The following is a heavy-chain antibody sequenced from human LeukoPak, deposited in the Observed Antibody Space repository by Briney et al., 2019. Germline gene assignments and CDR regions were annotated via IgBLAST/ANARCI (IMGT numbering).Heavy chain of an antibody. CDR3: ARDYDPVAGSPFDY. J-gene: IGHJ4*02. V-gene: IGHV1-18*01. CDR2: ISAYNGNT. Sequence: PGGSLRLSCAASGFTFTSYGISWVRQAPGQGLEWMGWISAYNGNTNYAQKLQGRVTMTTDTSTSTAYMELRSLRSDDTAVYYCARDYDPVAGSPFDYWGQGTLVTVSS. CDR1: GFTFTSYG. D-gene: IGHD6-19*01.